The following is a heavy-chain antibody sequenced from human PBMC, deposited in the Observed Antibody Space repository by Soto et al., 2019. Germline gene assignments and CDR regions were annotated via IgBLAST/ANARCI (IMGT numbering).Heavy chain of an antibody. CDR1: GYTFITYG. V-gene: IGHV1-18*01. CDR2: ISTYNGNT. D-gene: IGHD3-22*01. Sequence: QVQLVHSGAEVKKPGASVKVSCKASGYTFITYGASWVRQAPGQGLDWLGWISTYNGNTRYAERLQGRVTMTTDTTTNTAYMELRNLRSDDTAVYYCARGPTDYYDNSANYFLDYWGQGTLVTVSS. CDR3: ARGPTDYYDNSANYFLDY. J-gene: IGHJ4*02.